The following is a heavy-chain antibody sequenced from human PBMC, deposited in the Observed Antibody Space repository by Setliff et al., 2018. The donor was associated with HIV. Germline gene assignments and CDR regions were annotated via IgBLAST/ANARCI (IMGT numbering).Heavy chain of an antibody. CDR2: IGAVGSPT. Sequence: ETLSLTCAVYGGSLTGYFRTWIRQSPGKGLEWVSTIGAVGSPTHYAESVKGRFTISKDKSKNTLYRQMSSLRDEDTAVYYCAKVLEFGIDAFDIWGQGTVVTVSS. CDR3: AKVLEFGIDAFDI. CDR1: GGSLTGYF. D-gene: IGHD3-10*01. J-gene: IGHJ3*02. V-gene: IGHV3-23*01.